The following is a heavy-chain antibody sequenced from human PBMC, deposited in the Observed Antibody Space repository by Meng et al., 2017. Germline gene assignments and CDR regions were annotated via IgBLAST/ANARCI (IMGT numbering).Heavy chain of an antibody. J-gene: IGHJ3*02. Sequence: GESLKISCAASGFTFSSYDMHWVRQATGKGLEWVSAIGNAGDTYYPGSVKGRFTISRENAKNSLYLQMNSLRAGDTAVYYCARGGYSYGLDAFDIWGQGTMVTVSS. CDR1: GFTFSSYD. D-gene: IGHD5-18*01. CDR2: IGNAGDT. V-gene: IGHV3-13*01. CDR3: ARGGYSYGLDAFDI.